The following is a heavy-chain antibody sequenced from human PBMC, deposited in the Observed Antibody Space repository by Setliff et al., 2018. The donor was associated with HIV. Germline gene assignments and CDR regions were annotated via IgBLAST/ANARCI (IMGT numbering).Heavy chain of an antibody. V-gene: IGHV4-39*07. D-gene: IGHD6-6*01. CDR2: IYYSGST. J-gene: IGHJ4*02. Sequence: SETLSLTCTVTGGSISSSSYYWGWIRQPPGKGLEWIGSIYYSGSTYYNPSLKSRVTISVDTSKNQFSLKLSSVTAADTAVYYCARAVQLGYFDYWGQGTLVTVSS. CDR1: GGSISSSSYY. CDR3: ARAVQLGYFDY.